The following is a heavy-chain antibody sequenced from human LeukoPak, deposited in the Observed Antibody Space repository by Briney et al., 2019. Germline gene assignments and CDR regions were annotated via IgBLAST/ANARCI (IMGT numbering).Heavy chain of an antibody. V-gene: IGHV4-59*08. CDR1: GGSISSYY. CDR2: MYNSGST. CDR3: ARHGGGYSFDY. D-gene: IGHD5-24*01. J-gene: IGHJ4*02. Sequence: ASETLSLTCTVSGGSISSYYWSWIRQPPGKGLEWIGYMYNSGSTNYSPSLKSRVTISEDTSKNQFSLKVTSVTAADTAVYYCARHGGGYSFDYWGQGTLVTVSS.